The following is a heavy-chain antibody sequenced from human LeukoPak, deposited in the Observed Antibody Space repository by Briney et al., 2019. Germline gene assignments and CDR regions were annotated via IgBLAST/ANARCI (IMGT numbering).Heavy chain of an antibody. CDR2: INHSGST. V-gene: IGHV4-34*01. CDR1: GGSFSGYY. CDR3: ARDCSGGSCYGAFDI. Sequence: PSETLSLTCAVYGGSFSGYYWSWIRQPPGKGLEWIGEINHSGSTNYNPSLKSRVTISVDTSKNQFSLKLSSVTATDMAVYYCARDCSGGSCYGAFDIWGQGTMVTVSS. D-gene: IGHD2-15*01. J-gene: IGHJ3*02.